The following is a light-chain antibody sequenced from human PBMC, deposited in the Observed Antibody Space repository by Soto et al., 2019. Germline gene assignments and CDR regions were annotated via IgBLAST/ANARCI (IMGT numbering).Light chain of an antibody. CDR3: MQALQTPFT. V-gene: IGKV2-28*01. CDR2: LGS. Sequence: DIVMTQSPLSLPVTPGEPASISCRSSQSLMHSNGYTYLDWYLQKPGQSPQLLIYLGSNRASGVPDRFSGSGSGTDFTLKISRVEAEDIGVYYCMQALQTPFTFGQGTRLE. CDR1: QSLMHSNGYTY. J-gene: IGKJ5*01.